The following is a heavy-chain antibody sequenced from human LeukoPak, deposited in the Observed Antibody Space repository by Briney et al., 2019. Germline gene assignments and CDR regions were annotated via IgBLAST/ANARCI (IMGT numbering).Heavy chain of an antibody. Sequence: GGSLRLSCAASGFTFDDYSMSWVRQAPGKGLEWVSGISWIGGSTGYADSVKGRFTISRDNSKNTLYLQMNSLRAEDSAVYYCAKGTKMIGSFYRGHQFDYWGQGTLVTVSS. J-gene: IGHJ4*02. V-gene: IGHV3-20*04. CDR3: AKGTKMIGSFYRGHQFDY. D-gene: IGHD1-26*01. CDR1: GFTFDDYS. CDR2: ISWIGGST.